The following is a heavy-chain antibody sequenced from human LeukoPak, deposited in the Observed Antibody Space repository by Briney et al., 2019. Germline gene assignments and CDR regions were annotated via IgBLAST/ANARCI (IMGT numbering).Heavy chain of an antibody. Sequence: PSETLSLTCAVSGYSISSGYYWGWIRQPPGKGLEWIGSIYHSGSTYYNPSLKSRVTISVDTSKNKFSLKLSSVTAADTAVYYCARGGYDILTGPMDWFDPWGQGTLVTVSS. CDR2: IYHSGST. V-gene: IGHV4-38-2*01. CDR3: ARGGYDILTGPMDWFDP. CDR1: GYSISSGYY. D-gene: IGHD3-9*01. J-gene: IGHJ5*02.